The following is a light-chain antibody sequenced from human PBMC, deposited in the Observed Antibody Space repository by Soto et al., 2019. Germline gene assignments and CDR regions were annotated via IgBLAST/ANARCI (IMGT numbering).Light chain of an antibody. CDR3: PQSHSHPWP. J-gene: IGKJ1*01. Sequence: DVEMSQSPSTLSASVGDRVTVTCRASQSIGRFLAWYQHQPGKAPKLLIYDASTLQSGVPSRFSGSGSGTDFTPTISRLQSEDFAPYYSPQSHSHPWPFGQGTMVDIK. V-gene: IGKV1-5*01. CDR1: QSIGRF. CDR2: DAS.